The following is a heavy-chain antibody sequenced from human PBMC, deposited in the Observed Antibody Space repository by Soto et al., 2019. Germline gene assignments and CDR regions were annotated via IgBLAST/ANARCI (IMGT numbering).Heavy chain of an antibody. CDR2: ISGYNGYP. Sequence: QIHLVQSGAEVRKPGASVNVSCKTSGYIFTNYGVSWVRQAPGEGPEVVGWISGYNGYPKYGQRFQGRVTLSTDTSTTTGYMELRNLRSDDTAVYYCARGSSGALYDYWGQGTLLTVSS. CDR3: ARGSSGALYDY. J-gene: IGHJ4*02. CDR1: GYIFTNYG. V-gene: IGHV1-18*04.